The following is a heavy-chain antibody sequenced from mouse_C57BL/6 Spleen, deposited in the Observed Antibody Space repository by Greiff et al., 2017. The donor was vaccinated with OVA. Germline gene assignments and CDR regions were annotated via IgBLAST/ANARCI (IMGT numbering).Heavy chain of an antibody. D-gene: IGHD2-1*01. CDR1: GYAFSSYW. J-gene: IGHJ2*01. Sequence: VQLQQSGAELVKPGASVKISCKASGYAFSSYWMNWVKQRPGKGLEWIGQIYPGDGDTNYNGKFKGKATLTADKSSSTAYMQLSSLTSEDSAVYFCARFGNYDYFDYWGQGTTLTVSS. CDR2: IYPGDGDT. V-gene: IGHV1-80*01. CDR3: ARFGNYDYFDY.